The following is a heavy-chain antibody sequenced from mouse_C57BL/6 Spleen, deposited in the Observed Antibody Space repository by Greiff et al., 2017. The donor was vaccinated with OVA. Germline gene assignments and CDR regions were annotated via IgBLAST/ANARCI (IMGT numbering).Heavy chain of an antibody. V-gene: IGHV1-54*01. CDR3: ARVGKRGYFDY. CDR2: INPGSGGT. CDR1: GYAFTNYL. J-gene: IGHJ2*01. D-gene: IGHD2-1*01. Sequence: QVQLQQSGAELVRPGTSVKVSCKASGYAFTNYLIEWVKQRPGQGLEWIGVINPGSGGTNYNEKFKGKATLTADKSSSTAYMQLSSLTSEDSAVYFCARVGKRGYFDYWGQGTTLTVSS.